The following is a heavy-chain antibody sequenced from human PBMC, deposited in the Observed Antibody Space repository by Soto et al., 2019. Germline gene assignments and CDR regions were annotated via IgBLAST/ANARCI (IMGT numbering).Heavy chain of an antibody. CDR3: ARGSTIVRGAPSWFDP. CDR1: GGTFSRYT. V-gene: IGHV1-69*02. CDR2: IIPIAAIA. Sequence: QVQLVQSGAEVKKPGSSVKVSCKASGGTFSRYTINWVRQAPGQGLEWMGRIIPIAAIANYTQKFQGRVTITVDKSATTAYMVPSRLRSDDTAVYYCARGSTIVRGAPSWFDPWGQGTLFTVSS. J-gene: IGHJ5*02. D-gene: IGHD3-10*01.